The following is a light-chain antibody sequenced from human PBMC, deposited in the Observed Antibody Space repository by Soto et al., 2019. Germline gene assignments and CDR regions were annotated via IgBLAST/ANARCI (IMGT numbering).Light chain of an antibody. CDR2: RAS. CDR3: QQYGSSPRT. Sequence: IPLTQSPATVSVSPGETVTLSCRASQNIYSNLGWYQQRPGQAPRLIIYRASTRETGIPDRFSGSGSGTEFTLTISRLEPEDFAVYYCQQYGSSPRTFGQGTKVDIK. V-gene: IGKV3-20*01. J-gene: IGKJ1*01. CDR1: QNIYSN.